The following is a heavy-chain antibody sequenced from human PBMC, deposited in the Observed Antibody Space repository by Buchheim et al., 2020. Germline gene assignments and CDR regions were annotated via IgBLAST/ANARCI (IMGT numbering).Heavy chain of an antibody. CDR3: ARESRSLDSSGWYPFDY. V-gene: IGHV3-7*01. CDR1: GFTFSSYW. J-gene: IGHJ4*02. Sequence: EVQLVESGGGLVQPGGSLRLSCAASGFTFSSYWMSWVRQAPGKGLEWVANIKQDGSEKYYVDSVKGRFTISRDNAKNSLYLKMNSLRAEDTAVYYCARESRSLDSSGWYPFDYWGQGTL. CDR2: IKQDGSEK. D-gene: IGHD6-19*01.